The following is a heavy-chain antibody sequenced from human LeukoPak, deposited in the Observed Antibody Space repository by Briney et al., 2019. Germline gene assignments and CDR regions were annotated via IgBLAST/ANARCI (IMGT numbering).Heavy chain of an antibody. J-gene: IGHJ6*02. D-gene: IGHD5-18*01. CDR1: GFTFSSHG. V-gene: IGHV3-33*01. Sequence: GGSLRLSCAASGFTFSSHGMHWVRQAPGKGLEWVALIWFDGSIKYYADSVKGRFTISRDNSKNTLYLQMNSLRAEDTAVYCCATRGIQLWFQMDVWGQGTTVTVSS. CDR2: IWFDGSIK. CDR3: ATRGIQLWFQMDV.